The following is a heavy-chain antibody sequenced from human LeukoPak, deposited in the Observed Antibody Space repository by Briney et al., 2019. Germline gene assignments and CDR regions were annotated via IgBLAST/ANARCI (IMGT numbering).Heavy chain of an antibody. CDR2: INPEGSEK. V-gene: IGHV3-7*01. Sequence: GGSLRLSCAVFGLTFSSSWMDWVRQAPGKGLEWVASINPEGSEKYSADSVKGRFTISRDNAKNSLYLQMDSLRVEDTAFYYCARDLAYSRLDYWGQGMLVTVSS. D-gene: IGHD5-18*01. CDR3: ARDLAYSRLDY. J-gene: IGHJ4*02. CDR1: GLTFSSSW.